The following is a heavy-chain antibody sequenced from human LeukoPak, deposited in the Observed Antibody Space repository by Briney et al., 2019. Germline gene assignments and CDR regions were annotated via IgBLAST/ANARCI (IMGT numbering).Heavy chain of an antibody. D-gene: IGHD3-3*01. CDR1: GYTFTDYG. Sequence: ASVKVSCKASGYTFTDYGISWVRQAPGQGLEWMGWISAYNGNTKYAQKFQGRVTMTTDTSTNTAYMEVRSPRSDDTAVYYCARDLRGYDFWSGFFKYYFDYWGQGTLVTVSS. V-gene: IGHV1-18*01. J-gene: IGHJ4*02. CDR2: ISAYNGNT. CDR3: ARDLRGYDFWSGFFKYYFDY.